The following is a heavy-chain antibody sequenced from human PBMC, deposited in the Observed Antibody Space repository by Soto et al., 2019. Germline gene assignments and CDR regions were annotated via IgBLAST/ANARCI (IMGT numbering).Heavy chain of an antibody. CDR1: GFTFRSYS. CDR3: AREGGNSGDYYGMDV. D-gene: IGHD2-21*02. Sequence: GGALRVTCAASGFTFRSYSMNWVRQAPGKGLEWVSSISSSSSYIYYADSVKGRFTISRDNAKNSLYLQMNSLRAEDTAVYYCAREGGNSGDYYGMDVWGQGTTVTVSS. V-gene: IGHV3-21*01. J-gene: IGHJ6*02. CDR2: ISSSSSYI.